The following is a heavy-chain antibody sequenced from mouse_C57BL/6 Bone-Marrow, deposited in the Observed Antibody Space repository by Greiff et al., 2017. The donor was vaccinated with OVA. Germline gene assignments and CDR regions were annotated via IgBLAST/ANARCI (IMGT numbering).Heavy chain of an antibody. CDR3: ARGGDYHYYAMDY. CDR2: IYPGSGST. J-gene: IGHJ4*01. V-gene: IGHV1-55*01. D-gene: IGHD2-4*01. Sequence: QVQLQQPGAELVKPGASVKMSCKASGYTFTSYWITWVKQRPGQGLEWIGDIYPGSGSTNYNEKFKSKATLTVDTSSSTAYMQLSSLTSEDSAVYYCARGGDYHYYAMDYWGQGTSVTVSS. CDR1: GYTFTSYW.